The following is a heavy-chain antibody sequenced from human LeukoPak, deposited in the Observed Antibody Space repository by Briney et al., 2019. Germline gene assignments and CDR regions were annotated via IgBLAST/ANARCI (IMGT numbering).Heavy chain of an antibody. J-gene: IGHJ3*02. CDR1: GGSLSGYY. CDR3: VKGGNAFDI. CDR2: INHSGST. Sequence: SETLSLTCAVYGGSLSGYYWSWIRQAPGKGLEWIGEINHSGSTNYNPSLKSRVTISVDTSKNQFSLKLSSVTAADTAVYYCVKGGNAFDIWGQGTMVTVSS. V-gene: IGHV4-34*01. D-gene: IGHD1-14*01.